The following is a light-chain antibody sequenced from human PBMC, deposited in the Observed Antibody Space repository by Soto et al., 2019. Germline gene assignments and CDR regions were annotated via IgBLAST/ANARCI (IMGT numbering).Light chain of an antibody. CDR2: WAS. CDR1: QSVLYSSNNKNY. Sequence: DIVMTQSPDSLAVSLGERATINCKSSQSVLYSSNNKNYLAWYQQRPGQPPKLLIYWASTRESGVPDRFSGSGSGTDFTLTITSLQAEDVAVYYCQQRGNGPAYTFGQGTKLEIK. CDR3: QQRGNGPAYT. J-gene: IGKJ2*01. V-gene: IGKV4-1*01.